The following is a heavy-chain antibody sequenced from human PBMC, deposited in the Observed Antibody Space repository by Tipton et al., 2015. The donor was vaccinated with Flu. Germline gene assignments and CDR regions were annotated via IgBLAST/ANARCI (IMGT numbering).Heavy chain of an antibody. CDR2: IYYSGST. CDR1: GGSISSGDYY. D-gene: IGHD4-17*01. J-gene: IGHJ5*02. Sequence: TLSLTCTVSGGSISSGDYYWSWIRQPPGKGLGWIGYIYYSGSTYYNPSLKSRVTISVDTSKNQFSLKLSSVTAADTAVYYCAREGYTVTTRWFDPWGQGTLGTVSS. V-gene: IGHV4-30-4*01. CDR3: AREGYTVTTRWFDP.